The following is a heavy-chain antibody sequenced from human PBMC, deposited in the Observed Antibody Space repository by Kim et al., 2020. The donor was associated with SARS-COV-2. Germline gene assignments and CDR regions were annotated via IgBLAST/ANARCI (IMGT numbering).Heavy chain of an antibody. V-gene: IGHV3-53*01. CDR2: IYSGGST. CDR3: ARQGWGYCTNGVCLPTV. J-gene: IGHJ4*02. Sequence: GGSLRLSCAASGFTVSSNYMSWVRQAPGKGLEWVSVIYSGGSTYYADSVKGRFTISRDNSKNTLYLQMNSLRAEDTAVYYCARQGWGYCTNGVCLPTVWGQGTLVTVSS. D-gene: IGHD2-8*01. CDR1: GFTVSSNY.